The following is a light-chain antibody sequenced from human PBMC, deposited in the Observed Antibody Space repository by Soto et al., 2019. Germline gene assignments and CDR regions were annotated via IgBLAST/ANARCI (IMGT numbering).Light chain of an antibody. J-gene: IGKJ3*01. CDR2: AAS. V-gene: IGKV3-20*01. Sequence: ENVLTQSPGTLSLSPGERATLSCRASQSVSSNYLAWYQQKPGQAPRLLIHAASSGATGIPDRFSGSGSGTDFTLTITRLEPEDFAVYYCQQYGTSPLTFGPGTRVD. CDR3: QQYGTSPLT. CDR1: QSVSSNY.